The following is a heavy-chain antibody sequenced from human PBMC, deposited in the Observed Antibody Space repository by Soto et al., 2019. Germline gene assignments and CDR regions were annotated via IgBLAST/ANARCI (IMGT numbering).Heavy chain of an antibody. CDR1: GYTFTNYW. Sequence: PGESLKISCKASGYTFTNYWIGWVRQMPGRGLECVGSIYPSDSDTRYGPSFQGQVTISADKSINVVYLKWNSLKASDTAMYFCVRRPRYSDSDGSFTGGFDYWGQGTLVTVSS. V-gene: IGHV5-51*01. J-gene: IGHJ4*02. CDR2: IYPSDSDT. CDR3: VRRPRYSDSDGSFTGGFDY. D-gene: IGHD3-9*01.